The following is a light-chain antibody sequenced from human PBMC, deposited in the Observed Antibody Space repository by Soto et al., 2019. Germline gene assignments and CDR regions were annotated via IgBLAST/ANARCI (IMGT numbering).Light chain of an antibody. Sequence: EKMMRQSPVTLSLSPGEKATLSYRASQSVSSSYLAWYQQKPGQAPRLLIYGASSRATGIPDRFSGSGSGTDFSLTISRLEPEDFAVYYCQQYGSSVTFGQGTRLEI. CDR1: QSVSSSY. V-gene: IGKV3-20*01. J-gene: IGKJ5*01. CDR2: GAS. CDR3: QQYGSSVT.